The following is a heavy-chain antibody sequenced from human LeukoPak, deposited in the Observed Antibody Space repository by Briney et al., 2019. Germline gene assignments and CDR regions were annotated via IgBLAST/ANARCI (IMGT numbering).Heavy chain of an antibody. CDR2: IRSKAYGGTT. J-gene: IGHJ4*02. D-gene: IGHD6-13*01. V-gene: IGHV3-49*04. CDR1: GFTFGDYA. Sequence: GGSLRLSCTASGFTFGDYAMSWVRQAPGKGLEWVGFIRSKAYGGTTEYAASVKGRFTISRDDSKSIAYLQMNSLKTEDTAVYYCTRDRSSWYGGNYFDYWGQGTLVTVSS. CDR3: TRDRSSWYGGNYFDY.